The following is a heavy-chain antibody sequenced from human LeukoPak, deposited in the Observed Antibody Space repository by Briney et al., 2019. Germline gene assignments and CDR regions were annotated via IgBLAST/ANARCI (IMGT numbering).Heavy chain of an antibody. CDR3: ARGAGWWGS. D-gene: IGHD2-15*01. V-gene: IGHV4-59*01. CDR1: GGSISSYY. J-gene: IGHJ5*02. Sequence: SETLSLTCTVSGGSISSYYWSWIRQPPGKGLEWIGYIHYSGDTNYNPSLKSRVTISVDTSKNQFSLKLISVTAADTAVYYCARGAGWWGSWGQGTLVTVSS. CDR2: IHYSGDT.